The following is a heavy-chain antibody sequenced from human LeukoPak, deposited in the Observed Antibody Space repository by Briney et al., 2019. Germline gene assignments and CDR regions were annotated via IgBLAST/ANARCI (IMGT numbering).Heavy chain of an antibody. Sequence: GGSLRLSCTASGFTFSSYTMSWVRQAPGKRLKWVSTISTGGGNTYYADSVQGRFTVSRDDSKNTLYLQMNSLRAEDTAVYYCAKDGGLWISAHWGDSWGRGTLVTVSS. V-gene: IGHV3-23*01. CDR3: AKDGGLWISAHWGDS. CDR2: ISTGGGNT. CDR1: GFTFSSYT. D-gene: IGHD2-2*03. J-gene: IGHJ4*02.